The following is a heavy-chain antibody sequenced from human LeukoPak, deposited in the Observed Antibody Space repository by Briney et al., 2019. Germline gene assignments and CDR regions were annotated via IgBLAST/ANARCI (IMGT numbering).Heavy chain of an antibody. J-gene: IGHJ4*02. D-gene: IGHD3-10*01. V-gene: IGHV1-8*01. CDR2: MNPNSGNT. CDR1: GYTFNSYD. CDR3: ATAAVTMVRGGFNY. Sequence: GASVKVSCKASGYTFNSYDINWVRQATGLGLEWMGWMNPNSGNTGYAQKFQGRVTITRNTSISTAYMELSSLRSEDTAVYYCATAAVTMVRGGFNYWGQGTLVTVSS.